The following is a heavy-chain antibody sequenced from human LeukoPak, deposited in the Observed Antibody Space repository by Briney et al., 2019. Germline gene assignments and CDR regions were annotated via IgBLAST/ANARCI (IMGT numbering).Heavy chain of an antibody. V-gene: IGHV3-21*01. D-gene: IGHD3-22*01. CDR2: ISSSSSYI. CDR3: ARTDLGGRYSSGYQEAVDI. Sequence: PGGSLRLSCLTSGFTLSTNAMSWARPAPGKGLEWGSSISSSSSYIYYGDSVKGRFTISRDNAKNSLYLQMNSLRAEDTAVYYGARTDLGGRYSSGYQEAVDIWGQGTMVTVSS. CDR1: GFTLSTNA. J-gene: IGHJ3*02.